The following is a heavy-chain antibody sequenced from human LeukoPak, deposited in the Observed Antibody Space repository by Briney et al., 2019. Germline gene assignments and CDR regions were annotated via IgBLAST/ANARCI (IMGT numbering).Heavy chain of an antibody. Sequence: SVKVSCKASGGTFSSYAMSWVRQAPGQGLEWMGGIIPIFGTANYAQKFQGRVTITADESTSTAYMELSSLRSEDTAVYYCARESSGGSLLGSVRWNYYYYGMDVWGKGTTVTVSS. J-gene: IGHJ6*04. V-gene: IGHV1-69*13. D-gene: IGHD2-15*01. CDR3: ARESSGGSLLGSVRWNYYYYGMDV. CDR2: IIPIFGTA. CDR1: GGTFSSYA.